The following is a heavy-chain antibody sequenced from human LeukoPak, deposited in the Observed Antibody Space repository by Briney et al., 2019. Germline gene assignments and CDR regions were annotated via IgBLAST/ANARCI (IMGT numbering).Heavy chain of an antibody. D-gene: IGHD6-19*01. CDR2: IGTIISTT. J-gene: IGHJ4*02. V-gene: IGHV3-48*03. Sequence: GGSLRLSRAASGFTFGSYQMNWVRQAPGKGLEWVSYIGTIISTTYYADSVKGRFTVSRDDAKSSLYLQMSSLRTEDTAVYYCARAVYDLRGQRLGPAGFDYWGQGTLVTVSS. CDR3: ARAVYDLRGQRLGPAGFDY. CDR1: GFTFGSYQ.